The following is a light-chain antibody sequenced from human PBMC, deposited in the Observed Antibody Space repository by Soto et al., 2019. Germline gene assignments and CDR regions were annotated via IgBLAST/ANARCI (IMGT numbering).Light chain of an antibody. CDR1: QSVRSNY. V-gene: IGKV3-20*01. CDR3: QQYGSSPLT. J-gene: IGKJ4*01. Sequence: EIVLTQSPDTLSLSPGERATLSCRASQSVRSNYLAWYQQKPGQAPRFLIYDASSRATGIPDRFSGSGSGTALTLTISRLEPEDFAVYYCQQYGSSPLTLGGGTKVEIK. CDR2: DAS.